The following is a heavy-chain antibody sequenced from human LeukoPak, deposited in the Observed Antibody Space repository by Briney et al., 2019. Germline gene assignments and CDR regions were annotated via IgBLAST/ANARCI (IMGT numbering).Heavy chain of an antibody. CDR3: AREYYYYMDV. CDR1: GGSISSYY. V-gene: IGHV4-59*01. J-gene: IGHJ6*03. Sequence: PSETLSLTCTDSGGSISSYYWSWIRQPPGKGLEWIGFIYYSGSTNYNPSLKSRVTMSVDTSKNQFSLKLSSVTAADTAVYYCAREYYYYMDVWGKGTTVTVSS. CDR2: IYYSGST.